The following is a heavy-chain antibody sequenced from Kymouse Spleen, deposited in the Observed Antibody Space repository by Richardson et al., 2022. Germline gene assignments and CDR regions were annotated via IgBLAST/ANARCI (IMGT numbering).Heavy chain of an antibody. CDR3: AKDKGIAVAGTPYGMDV. Sequence: QVQLVESGGGVVQPGRSLRLSCAASGFTFSSYGMHWVRQAPGKGLEWVAVISYDGSNKYYADSVKGRFTISRDNSKNTLYLQMNSLRAEDTAVYYCAKDKGIAVAGTPYGMDVWGQGTTVTVSS. D-gene: IGHD6-19*01. CDR1: GFTFSSYG. J-gene: IGHJ6*02. V-gene: IGHV3-30*18. CDR2: ISYDGSNK.